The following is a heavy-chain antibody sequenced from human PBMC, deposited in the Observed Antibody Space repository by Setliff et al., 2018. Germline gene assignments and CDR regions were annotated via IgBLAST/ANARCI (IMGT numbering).Heavy chain of an antibody. D-gene: IGHD2-8*02. CDR1: GDSISSSSYY. J-gene: IGHJ3*02. CDR3: ARLPGYCNGGDCYGYYTFDI. V-gene: IGHV4-39*01. CDR2: INYSGIT. Sequence: PSETLSLTCSVSGDSISSSSYYWGWIRQPPGKGLEWIGSINYSGITYYSPSLKSRVIVSVDTSKNQFSPKLSSVTAADTAVYYCARLPGYCNGGDCYGYYTFDIWGQGTMVTVSS.